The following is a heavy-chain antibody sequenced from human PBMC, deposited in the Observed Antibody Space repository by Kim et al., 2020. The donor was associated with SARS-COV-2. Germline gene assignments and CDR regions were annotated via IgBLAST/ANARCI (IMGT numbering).Heavy chain of an antibody. D-gene: IGHD1-26*01. CDR1: GYTFTGYY. Sequence: ASVKVSCKASGYTFTGYYMHWVRQAPGQGLEWMGRINPNSGGTNYAQKFQGRVTMTRDTSISTAYMELSRLRSDDTAVYYCASLVNSIPSGSYDYGPLNYYYYYMDVWGKGTTVTVSS. CDR3: ASLVNSIPSGSYDYGPLNYYYYYMDV. V-gene: IGHV1-2*06. J-gene: IGHJ6*03. CDR2: INPNSGGT.